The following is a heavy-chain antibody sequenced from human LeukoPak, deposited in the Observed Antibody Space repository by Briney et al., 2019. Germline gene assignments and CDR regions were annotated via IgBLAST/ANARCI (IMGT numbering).Heavy chain of an antibody. V-gene: IGHV4-34*01. CDR3: ARIRCGHSDEIWYNY. CDR2: TNPGGQT. J-gene: IGHJ4*02. D-gene: IGHD5-12*01. Sequence: PSETLSLTCAVHGVSFRAHYWSWIRQSPGKGLEWIGETNPGGQTNYNPSLKSRVTISVGPSENRFSLRLTSVTAADTAVYFCARIRCGHSDEIWYNYWGRGTLVTVSS. CDR1: GVSFRAHY.